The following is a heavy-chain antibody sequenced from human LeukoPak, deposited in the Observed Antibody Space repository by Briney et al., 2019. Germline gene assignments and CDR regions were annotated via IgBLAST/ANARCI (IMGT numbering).Heavy chain of an antibody. D-gene: IGHD6-13*01. CDR2: IYYSGST. J-gene: IGHJ4*02. Sequence: PSPILSLTCTVSGGSISSGDYYWSWIRQPPGKGLEWIGYIYYSGSTYYNPSLKSRVTISVDTSKNQFSLKLSSVTAADTAVYHCARVVAAAGTPDYWGQGTLVTVS. V-gene: IGHV4-30-4*01. CDR1: GGSISSGDYY. CDR3: ARVVAAAGTPDY.